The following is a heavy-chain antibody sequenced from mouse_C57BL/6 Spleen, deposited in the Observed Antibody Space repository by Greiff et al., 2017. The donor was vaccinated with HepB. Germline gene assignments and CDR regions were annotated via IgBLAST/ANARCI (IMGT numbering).Heavy chain of an antibody. CDR1: GYTFTSYT. V-gene: IGHV1-4*01. J-gene: IGHJ4*01. D-gene: IGHD3-2*02. CDR3: ARSGQATRYAMDY. Sequence: QVQLQQSGAELARPGASVKMSCKASGYTFTSYTMHWVKQRPGQGLEWIGYINPSSGYTKYNQKFKDKATLTADKSSSTAYMQLSSLTSEDSAVYYCARSGQATRYAMDYWGQGTSVTVSS. CDR2: INPSSGYT.